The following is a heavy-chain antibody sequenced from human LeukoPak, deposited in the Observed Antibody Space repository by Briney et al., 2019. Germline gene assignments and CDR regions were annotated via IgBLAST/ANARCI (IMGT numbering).Heavy chain of an antibody. D-gene: IGHD6-13*01. CDR2: MNPNGGNT. Sequence: RGWMNPNGGNTGYAQNFQGRVTITRNTSISTAYMELSSLRSEDTAVYYCARDGYSSSWYPHWGQGTLVTVSS. CDR3: ARDGYSSSWYPH. J-gene: IGHJ4*02. V-gene: IGHV1-8*01.